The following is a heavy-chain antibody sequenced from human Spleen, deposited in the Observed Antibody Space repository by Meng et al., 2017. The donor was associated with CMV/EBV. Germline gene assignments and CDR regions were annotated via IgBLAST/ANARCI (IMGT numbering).Heavy chain of an antibody. Sequence: GGSLRLSCAASGFIFSSYWMHWVRQAPGKGLVWVARIDSDGSNTNYADSVKGRFTISRDNAKNSLYLQMNSLRAEDTALYYCARRGNWNYVETYYFDYWGQGILVTVSS. J-gene: IGHJ4*02. V-gene: IGHV3-74*01. D-gene: IGHD1-7*01. CDR2: IDSDGSNT. CDR1: GFIFSSYW. CDR3: ARRGNWNYVETYYFDY.